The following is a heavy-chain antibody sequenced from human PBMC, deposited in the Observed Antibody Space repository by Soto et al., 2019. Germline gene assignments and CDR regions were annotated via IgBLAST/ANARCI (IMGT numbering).Heavy chain of an antibody. V-gene: IGHV3-53*04. CDR2: LHSGGDT. D-gene: IGHD3-10*01. CDR3: ARDGPYYYASRMDV. J-gene: IGHJ6*02. Sequence: EVQLVESGGGLVQPGGSLRLSCVASGIPVSSNYMTWVRQAPGKGLEWVSVLHSGGDTYYANSVKGRFTISRHDSTNTLFLQMNSLTAEDTAVYYCARDGPYYYASRMDVSGQRTTVTVSS. CDR1: GIPVSSNY.